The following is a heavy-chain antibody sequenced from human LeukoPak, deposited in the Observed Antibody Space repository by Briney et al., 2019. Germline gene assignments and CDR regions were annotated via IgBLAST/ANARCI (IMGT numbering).Heavy chain of an antibody. CDR3: SSLERVGARVYWFYP. CDR2: MSYSGST. D-gene: IGHD1-26*01. V-gene: IGHV4-39*01. CDR1: GGSVSGNY. J-gene: IGHJ5*02. Sequence: SETLSLTCTVSGGSVSGNYWGWIRQPPGKGLEWIGSMSYSGSTFYNPSLKSRVTTSADTSTNKFSLKLSSVTATDTTVYYCSSLERVGARVYWFYPWGQGTLVTVSS.